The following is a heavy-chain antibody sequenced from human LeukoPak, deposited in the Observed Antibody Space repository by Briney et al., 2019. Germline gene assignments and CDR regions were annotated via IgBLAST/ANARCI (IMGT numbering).Heavy chain of an antibody. D-gene: IGHD7-27*01. CDR2: ISGSGDRT. CDR1: GFTFSSYA. V-gene: IGHV3-23*01. CDR3: AKVLKWGSRYFDY. J-gene: IGHJ4*02. Sequence: PGGSLRLSCAASGFTFSSYAMTWVRQAPGKGLEWVSVISGSGDRTYYADSVKGRFTISRDNSKNTLSLQMNSLRAEDTAIYYCAKVLKWGSRYFDYWGQGTLVTVSS.